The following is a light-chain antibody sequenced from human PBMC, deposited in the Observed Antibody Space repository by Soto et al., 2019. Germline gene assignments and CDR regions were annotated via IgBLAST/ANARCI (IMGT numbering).Light chain of an antibody. J-gene: IGLJ3*02. CDR2: EVS. V-gene: IGLV2-14*01. CDR1: SNDVGGYDY. Sequence: QSARTQAASVSGSLGQSITMFCTGTSNDVGGYDYVSWYQQHPGKAPKLIIYEVSNRPSGISNRFSGSKSANTASLTISGLQAEDEAEYYCSSFTGSTTWVFGGGTKLTVL. CDR3: SSFTGSTTWV.